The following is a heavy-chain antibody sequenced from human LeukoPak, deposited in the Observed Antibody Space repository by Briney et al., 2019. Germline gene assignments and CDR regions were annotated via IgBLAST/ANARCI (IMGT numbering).Heavy chain of an antibody. Sequence: SETLSLTCTVSGGSISGYYWTWIRQSAGKGLEWIGYIYYIGSTNYNPSLKSRVTISVDTSKNQFSLKLSSVTAADTAVYYCARGIPRIDYWGQGTLVTVSS. D-gene: IGHD2-21*01. J-gene: IGHJ4*02. CDR3: ARGIPRIDY. CDR2: IYYIGST. V-gene: IGHV4-59*01. CDR1: GGSISGYY.